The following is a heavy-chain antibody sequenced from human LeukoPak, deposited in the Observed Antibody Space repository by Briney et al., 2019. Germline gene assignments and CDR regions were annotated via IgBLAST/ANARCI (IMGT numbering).Heavy chain of an antibody. Sequence: SETLSLTCTVSGGFINNYYWSWLRQPPGKGLEWLGYIYASGSTKFNPALQTRVTISVDTSKNQFSLKLSSVTAADTAVYYCARHDSNYVGYFDNWGQGTLVTVAS. V-gene: IGHV4-4*09. CDR2: IYASGST. J-gene: IGHJ4*02. D-gene: IGHD1-7*01. CDR1: GGFINNYY. CDR3: ARHDSNYVGYFDN.